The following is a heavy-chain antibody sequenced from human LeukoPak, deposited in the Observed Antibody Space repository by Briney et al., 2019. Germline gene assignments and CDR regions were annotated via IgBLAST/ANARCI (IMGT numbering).Heavy chain of an antibody. Sequence: SQTLSLTRPVSSGSISSGVYYWSWIRQHPGKGLEWIGYIYYSGSTYYNPSLKSRVTISVDTSKNQFSLKLSSVTAADTAVYYCARGVRWLQLSYFDYWGQGTLSPSPQ. V-gene: IGHV4-31*03. CDR2: IYYSGST. CDR1: SGSISSGVYY. CDR3: ARGVRWLQLSYFDY. J-gene: IGHJ4*02. D-gene: IGHD5-24*01.